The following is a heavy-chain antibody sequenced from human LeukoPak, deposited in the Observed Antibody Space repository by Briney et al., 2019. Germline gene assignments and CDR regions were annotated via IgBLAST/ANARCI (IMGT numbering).Heavy chain of an antibody. Sequence: GGVLRLSCAASGFTFSVAAMTWVRQAPGKGLEWVSLIGASGESTYYADSVKGRFTISRDNSKNTLSLQMNSLRAEDTAVYYCARSSSDWYYYWGQGIMVTV. CDR3: ARSSSDWYYY. CDR2: IGASGEST. V-gene: IGHV3-23*01. CDR1: GFTFSVAA. J-gene: IGHJ4*02. D-gene: IGHD6-19*01.